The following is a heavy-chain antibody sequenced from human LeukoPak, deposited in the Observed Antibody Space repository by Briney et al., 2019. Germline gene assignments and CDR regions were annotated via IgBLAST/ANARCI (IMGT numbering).Heavy chain of an antibody. CDR1: RFTFSSYW. Sequence: GGSLRLSCAASRFTFSSYWMSWVRQAPGKGLEWVANIKQDGSEKYYVDSVKGRFTISRDNAKNSLYLQMNSLRAEDTAVYYCASKGARFSSGWYYFDYWGQGTLVTVSS. D-gene: IGHD6-19*01. CDR2: IKQDGSEK. CDR3: ASKGARFSSGWYYFDY. V-gene: IGHV3-7*01. J-gene: IGHJ4*02.